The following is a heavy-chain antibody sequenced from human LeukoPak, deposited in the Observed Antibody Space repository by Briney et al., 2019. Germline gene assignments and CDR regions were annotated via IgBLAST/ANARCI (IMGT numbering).Heavy chain of an antibody. CDR1: KVIFSSYA. D-gene: IGHD3-22*01. CDR3: AKGRYDSSGYYLDF. CDR2: ISGSGRST. V-gene: IGHV3-23*01. J-gene: IGHJ4*02. Sequence: PGGSLRLSCAACKVIFSSYAMRWVRQAPGKGLEWVSGISGSGRSTYYADYVKGRYTISRDNSNNTLYLQMNSLRAEDTAVYYCAKGRYDSSGYYLDFWGQGTLVTVSS.